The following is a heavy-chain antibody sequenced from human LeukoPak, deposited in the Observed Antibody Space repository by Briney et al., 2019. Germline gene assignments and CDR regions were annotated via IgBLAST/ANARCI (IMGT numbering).Heavy chain of an antibody. J-gene: IGHJ4*02. V-gene: IGHV3-7*01. Sequence: PGGSLRLSCAASGFTFSNYWMSWVRQAAGKGLEWVSNIKQDGSEKQYVDSVKGRFTITRDNAKNSVYVQMNSLRAEDTAVYYCARGRTYYYDSSGYSELDYWGQGTLVTVSS. D-gene: IGHD3-22*01. CDR3: ARGRTYYYDSSGYSELDY. CDR1: GFTFSNYW. CDR2: IKQDGSEK.